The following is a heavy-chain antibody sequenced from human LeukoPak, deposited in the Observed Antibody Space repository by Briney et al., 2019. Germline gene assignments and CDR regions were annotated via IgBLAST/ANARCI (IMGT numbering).Heavy chain of an antibody. V-gene: IGHV3-23*01. Sequence: GGSLRLSCAASGFTFSCYAMSWARQAPGKGLEWVSGISGNGGGTYYADSVKGRFTIYRDNSKNTLYLQMNSLRAEDTAVYYCAKSFGYSRSWFDYWGQGTLVTVSS. J-gene: IGHJ4*02. D-gene: IGHD6-13*01. CDR1: GFTFSCYA. CDR3: AKSFGYSRSWFDY. CDR2: ISGNGGGT.